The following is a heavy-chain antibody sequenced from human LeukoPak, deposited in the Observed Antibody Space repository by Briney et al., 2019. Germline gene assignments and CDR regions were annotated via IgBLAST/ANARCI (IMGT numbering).Heavy chain of an antibody. CDR3: TRGGGSTSGWYNWFDP. CDR1: GGSIYNYY. CDR2: ISHSGST. J-gene: IGHJ5*02. V-gene: IGHV4-59*01. Sequence: SGTLSLTCSVSGGSIYNYYWSWIRQPPGKGLEWIGHISHSGSTSYHPSLTSRVTISVDMSKNQFSINLTYVTAADTAVYYCTRGGGSTSGWYNWFDPWGQGTLVTVSS. D-gene: IGHD6-19*01.